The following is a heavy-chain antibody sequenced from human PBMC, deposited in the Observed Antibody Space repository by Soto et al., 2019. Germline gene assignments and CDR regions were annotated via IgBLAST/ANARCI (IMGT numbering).Heavy chain of an antibody. CDR1: GVTLSSCS. CDR2: IKPVGSET. J-gene: IGHJ4*02. Sequence: GRSLGLSRAASGVTLSSCSTCCARPAPRKWLEWVATIKPVGSETYYVDSMKGRVTITTDTAKNTLYLQMKSLRAADTAVYYCPRAGRSSGPEYLDYWGKGTLVTVSS. D-gene: IGHD3-22*01. V-gene: IGHV3-7*03. CDR3: PRAGRSSGPEYLDY.